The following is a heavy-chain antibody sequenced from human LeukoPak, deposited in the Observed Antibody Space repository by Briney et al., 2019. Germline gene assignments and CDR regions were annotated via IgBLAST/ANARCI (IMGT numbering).Heavy chain of an antibody. V-gene: IGHV4-31*03. J-gene: IGHJ3*02. CDR1: GGSISIGGYY. D-gene: IGHD3-22*01. CDR3: ARLFYDSSGYYPPDAFDI. Sequence: SETLSLTCTVYGGSISIGGYYWSWIRQHPGKGLEWIGYIYYSGSTYYNPSLKSRVTISVDTSKNQFSLKLSSVTAADTAVYYCARLFYDSSGYYPPDAFDIWGQGTMVTVSS. CDR2: IYYSGST.